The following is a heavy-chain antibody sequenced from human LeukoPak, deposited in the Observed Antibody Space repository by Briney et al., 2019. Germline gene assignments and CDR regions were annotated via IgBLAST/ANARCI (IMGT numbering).Heavy chain of an antibody. D-gene: IGHD4-11*01. CDR1: GGSISSGSYY. V-gene: IGHV4-61*02. CDR3: AREDYSNYWFDP. J-gene: IGHJ5*02. CDR2: IYTSGST. Sequence: SETLSLTCTVSGGSISSGSYYWSWLRPPAGKGLEWIGRIYTSGSTNYNPSHKSRVTISVDTSKNQFSLKLSSVTAADTAVYYCAREDYSNYWFDPWGQGTLVTVSS.